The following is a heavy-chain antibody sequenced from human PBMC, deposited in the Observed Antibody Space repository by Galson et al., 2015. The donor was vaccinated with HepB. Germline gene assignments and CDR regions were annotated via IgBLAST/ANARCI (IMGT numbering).Heavy chain of an antibody. Sequence: SLRLSCAASGITFSSYAMSWVRQAPGKGLEWVSGIIGSGGTTYYADSVKGRFTTSRDNSKSTLFLQMTSVRAEDTAVYYCAKRRGRTFQFSNHYSYYPMDVWGQGTTVTVSS. CDR2: IIGSGGTT. D-gene: IGHD4-11*01. CDR3: AKRRGRTFQFSNHYSYYPMDV. CDR1: GITFSSYA. V-gene: IGHV3-23*01. J-gene: IGHJ6*02.